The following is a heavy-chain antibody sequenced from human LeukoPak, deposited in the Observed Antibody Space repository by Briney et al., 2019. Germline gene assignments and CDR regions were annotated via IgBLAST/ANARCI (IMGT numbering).Heavy chain of an antibody. V-gene: IGHV3-48*01. CDR1: GFTFSSYS. D-gene: IGHD3-9*01. CDR2: ISSSSSTI. Sequence: PGGSLRLSCAASGFTFSSYSMNWVRQAPGKGLEWVSYISSSSSTIYYADSVKGRFTISRDNAKNSLYLQMNSLRAEDTAVYYCARTAGYYSYNWFDPWGQGTLVTVSS. CDR3: ARTAGYYSYNWFDP. J-gene: IGHJ5*02.